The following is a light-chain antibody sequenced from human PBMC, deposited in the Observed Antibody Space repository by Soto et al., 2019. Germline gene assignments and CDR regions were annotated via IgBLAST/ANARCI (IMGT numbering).Light chain of an antibody. CDR3: SSYAGDSLYV. J-gene: IGLJ1*01. Sequence: QSALTQPASVSGSPGESITISCTGTSSDVGGYNYVSWYQQPPGKAPKLMIYEVSNRPSGVSNRFSGSKSGNTASLTISGLQAEDEADYYCSSYAGDSLYVFGTGTKVTVL. V-gene: IGLV2-14*01. CDR2: EVS. CDR1: SSDVGGYNY.